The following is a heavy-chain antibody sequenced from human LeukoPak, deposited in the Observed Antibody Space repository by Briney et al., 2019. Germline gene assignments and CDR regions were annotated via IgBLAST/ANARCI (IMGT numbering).Heavy chain of an antibody. J-gene: IGHJ4*02. Sequence: GGSLRLSCAASGFTFSSYSMNWVRQAPGKGLEWVSSISSSSSSYIYYADSVKGRFTISRDNAKNSLYLQMNSLRAEDTAVYYCARDLIAVAGAFDYWGQGTLVTVSS. CDR1: GFTFSSYS. CDR2: ISSSSSSYI. CDR3: ARDLIAVAGAFDY. V-gene: IGHV3-21*01. D-gene: IGHD6-19*01.